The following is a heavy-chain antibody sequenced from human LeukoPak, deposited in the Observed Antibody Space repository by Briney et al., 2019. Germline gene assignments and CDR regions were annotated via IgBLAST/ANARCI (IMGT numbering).Heavy chain of an antibody. J-gene: IGHJ4*02. Sequence: GGSLRLSYAASGFTFSNYAMTWVRQAPGKGLEWVSAISGSGGSTYYADSVKGRFTISRDSSKNALYLQMNTLRAEDTAVYYCARDEYSSSLDYWGQGTLVTVSS. D-gene: IGHD6-6*01. CDR1: GFTFSNYA. V-gene: IGHV3-23*01. CDR2: ISGSGGST. CDR3: ARDEYSSSLDY.